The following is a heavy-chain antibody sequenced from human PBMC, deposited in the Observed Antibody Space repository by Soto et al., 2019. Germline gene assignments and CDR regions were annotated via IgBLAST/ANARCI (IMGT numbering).Heavy chain of an antibody. CDR1: GFTVSSNY. CDR2: IYSGGTT. V-gene: IGHV3-53*01. J-gene: IGHJ4*02. Sequence: PGGSLRLSCAAAGFTVSSNYMTWVRQAPGKGLEWVSVIYSGGTTYSVDSVKGRFSISRDNSKNTLYLQMNSLRAEDTAVYYCARGFNWLDYWGQGTLVTVSS. CDR3: ARGFNWLDY. D-gene: IGHD1-20*01.